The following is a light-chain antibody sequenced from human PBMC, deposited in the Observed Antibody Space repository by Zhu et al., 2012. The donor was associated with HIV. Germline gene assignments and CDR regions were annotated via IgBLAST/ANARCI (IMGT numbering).Light chain of an antibody. CDR1: QSVSSNY. V-gene: IGKV3-20*01. CDR2: GAS. J-gene: IGKJ4*01. CDR3: QQYGSSPLT. Sequence: EIVLTQSPGNLSLSPGEGATLSCRASQSVSSNYLAWYQQKPGQAPRLLIYGASNRAAGIPDRFSGSGSGTDFTLTISSLEPEDFAVYYCQQYGSSPLTFGGGTKVEIK.